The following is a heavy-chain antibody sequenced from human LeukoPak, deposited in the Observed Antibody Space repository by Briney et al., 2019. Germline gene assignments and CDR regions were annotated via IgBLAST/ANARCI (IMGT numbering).Heavy chain of an antibody. CDR1: GFTFSSYS. D-gene: IGHD3-22*01. J-gene: IGHJ4*02. Sequence: PGGSLRLSCAASGFTFSSYSMNWVRQAPGKGLEWVSGITSNSDYLYYADSMKGRFTISRDNAKNSLYLQMNSLRAEDTAIYYCARDETYDYESNGYLDFWGQGTVVTVSS. CDR3: ARDETYDYESNGYLDF. V-gene: IGHV3-21*01. CDR2: ITSNSDYL.